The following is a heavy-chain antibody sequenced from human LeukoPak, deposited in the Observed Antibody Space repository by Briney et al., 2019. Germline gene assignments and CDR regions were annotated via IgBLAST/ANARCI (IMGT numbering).Heavy chain of an antibody. CDR3: ARRRYYDSTGYLD. J-gene: IGHJ1*01. D-gene: IGHD3-22*01. CDR1: GGYISSSSYY. CDR2: IYYSGST. Sequence: SETLSLTCTVSGGYISSSSYYWDWIRQPSGRGPEWIGSIYYSGSTYYNPSLKSRVTIFLDTSKSQFSLKLASVTAADTAVYYCARRRYYDSTGYLDWGQGTLVTVSS. V-gene: IGHV4-39*01.